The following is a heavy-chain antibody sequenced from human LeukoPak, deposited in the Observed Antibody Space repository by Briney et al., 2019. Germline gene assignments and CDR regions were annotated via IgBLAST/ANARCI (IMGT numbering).Heavy chain of an antibody. Sequence: SVKVSCKASGGTFSSYAISWVRQAPGQGLEWMGGVIPIFGTANYAQKFQGRVTITRDTSASTAYMELSSLRSEDTAVYYCARYYGSGSYDYWGQGTLVTVSS. D-gene: IGHD3-10*01. V-gene: IGHV1-69*05. CDR1: GGTFSSYA. J-gene: IGHJ4*02. CDR2: VIPIFGTA. CDR3: ARYYGSGSYDY.